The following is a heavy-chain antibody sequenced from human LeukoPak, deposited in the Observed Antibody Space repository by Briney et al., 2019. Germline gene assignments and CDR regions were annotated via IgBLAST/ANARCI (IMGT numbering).Heavy chain of an antibody. CDR2: ISGSGGST. J-gene: IGHJ6*03. CDR3: AKHGTSKTVTMNYYYYMDV. CDR1: GFTFSSYA. D-gene: IGHD4-11*01. Sequence: GGSLRLSCAASGFTFSSYAMSWVRQAPGKGLEWVSAISGSGGSTYYADSVKGRFTISRDNSKNTLYLQMNSLRAEDTAVYYCAKHGTSKTVTMNYYYYMDVWGRGTTVTVSS. V-gene: IGHV3-23*01.